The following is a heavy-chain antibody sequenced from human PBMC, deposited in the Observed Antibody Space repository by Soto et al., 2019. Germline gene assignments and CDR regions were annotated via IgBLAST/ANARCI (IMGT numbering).Heavy chain of an antibody. J-gene: IGHJ6*02. CDR1: GFTFDDYV. CDR3: ARSWSGSTSGRVDV. D-gene: IGHD3-3*01. Sequence: GGSLRLSCVASGFTFDDYVMHWVRQLPGKGLEWVGHISCDGNSIGYAGSVRGRFTISRDNDKNTLYLQMNSLRPEDTALYYCARSWSGSTSGRVDVWGQGTTVTVSS. CDR2: ISCDGNSI. V-gene: IGHV3-9*01.